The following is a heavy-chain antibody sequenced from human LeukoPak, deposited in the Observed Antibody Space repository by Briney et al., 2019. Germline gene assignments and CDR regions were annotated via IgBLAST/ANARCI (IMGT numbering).Heavy chain of an antibody. J-gene: IGHJ3*02. D-gene: IGHD1-14*01. CDR2: IYYSGST. CDR1: GGSISSGDYY. V-gene: IGHV4-30-4*01. Sequence: SETLSLTCTVSGGSISSGDYYWSWIRQPLGKGLEWIGYIYYSGSTYYNPSLKSRVTISVDTSKNQFSLKLSSVTAADTAVYYCARDPIGEPDAFDIWGQGTMVTVSS. CDR3: ARDPIGEPDAFDI.